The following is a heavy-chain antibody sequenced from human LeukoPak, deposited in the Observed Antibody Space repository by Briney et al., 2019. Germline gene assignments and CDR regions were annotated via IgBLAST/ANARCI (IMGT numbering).Heavy chain of an antibody. CDR3: AKDYYDTSSGYYHYDAFDI. V-gene: IGHV3-23*01. Sequence: GGSLRLSCAASGFPFSSYAMSGVREAPGKGLEWVSTISGSGESTYYAGSVKGRFTISRDNSKNTLYLQMNSLRAEDTAVYYCAKDYYDTSSGYYHYDAFDIWGQGTMVTVSS. CDR1: GFPFSSYA. J-gene: IGHJ3*02. D-gene: IGHD3-22*01. CDR2: ISGSGEST.